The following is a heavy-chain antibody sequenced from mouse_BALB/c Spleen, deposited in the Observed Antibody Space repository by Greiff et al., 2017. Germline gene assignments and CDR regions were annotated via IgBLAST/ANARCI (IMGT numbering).Heavy chain of an antibody. V-gene: IGHV2-2*02. D-gene: IGHD2-3*01. J-gene: IGHJ3*01. CDR1: GFSLTSYG. CDR3: ARNPDGYYGLFAY. CDR2: IWSGGST. Sequence: QVQLKESGPGLVQPSQSLSITCTVSGFSLTSYGVHWVRQSPGKGLEWLGVIWSGGSTDYNAAFISRLSISKDNSKSQVFFKMNSLQANDTAIYYCARNPDGYYGLFAYWGQGTLVTVSA.